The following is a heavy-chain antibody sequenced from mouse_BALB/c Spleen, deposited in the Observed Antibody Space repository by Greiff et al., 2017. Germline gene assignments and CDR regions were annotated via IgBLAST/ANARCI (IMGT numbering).Heavy chain of an antibody. CDR3: ARGGLTGAWFAY. CDR1: GYTFTNYW. J-gene: IGHJ3*01. V-gene: IGHV1-63*02. CDR2: IYPGGGYT. Sequence: QVQLKQSGAELVRPGTSVKISCKASGYTFTNYWLGWVKQRPGHGLEWIGDIYPGGGYTNYNEKFKGKATLTADTSSSTAYMQLSSLTSEDSAVYFCARGGLTGAWFAYWGQGTLVTVSA. D-gene: IGHD4-1*01.